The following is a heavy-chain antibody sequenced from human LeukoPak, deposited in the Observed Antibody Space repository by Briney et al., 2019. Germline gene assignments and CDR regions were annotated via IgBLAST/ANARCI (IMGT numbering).Heavy chain of an antibody. D-gene: IGHD2-8*01. CDR1: GGSISSSSYY. Sequence: SETLSLTCTVSGGSISSSSYYWGWIRQPPGKGLEWIGYIYYSGSTYYSPSLKSRVTISVDTSKNQFSLKLSSVTAADTAVYYCARAGIVLMDNWGQGTLVTVSS. CDR3: ARAGIVLMDN. V-gene: IGHV4-30-4*08. J-gene: IGHJ4*02. CDR2: IYYSGST.